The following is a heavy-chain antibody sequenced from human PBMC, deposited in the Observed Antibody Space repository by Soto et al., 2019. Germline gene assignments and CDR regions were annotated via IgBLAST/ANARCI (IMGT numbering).Heavy chain of an antibody. CDR2: VSGSGGST. CDR3: AKGGWNGWFDP. D-gene: IGHD1-1*01. V-gene: IGHV3-23*01. Sequence: EVQLLESGGGLVQAGESLTLSCAASGFTFSNSAMSWVRQAPGKGLEWVSAVSGSGGSTYYADSVRGRFTISRDNSKNTLYLQMNTLRAEDTAVYYCAKGGWNGWFDPWGQGALVTVSS. CDR1: GFTFSNSA. J-gene: IGHJ5*02.